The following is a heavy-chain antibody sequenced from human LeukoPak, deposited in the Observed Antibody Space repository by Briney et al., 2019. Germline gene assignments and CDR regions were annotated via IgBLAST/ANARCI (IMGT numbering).Heavy chain of an antibody. V-gene: IGHV5-51*01. CDR1: GYTFSSYW. J-gene: IGHJ5*02. CDR3: ARHGGSYNWFDP. Sequence: GESLKISCEGSGYTFSSYWIAWVRQMPGKGLEYMGIIYPGDLDTRYSPSFQGQVTISVDKSISTAYLQWNSLKASDTAMYYCARHGGSYNWFDPWGQGTLVTVSS. D-gene: IGHD1-26*01. CDR2: IYPGDLDT.